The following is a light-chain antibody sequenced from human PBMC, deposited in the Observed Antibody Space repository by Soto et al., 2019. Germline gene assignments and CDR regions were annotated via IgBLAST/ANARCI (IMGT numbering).Light chain of an antibody. V-gene: IGKV3-20*01. CDR2: GAS. J-gene: IGKJ2*01. Sequence: ENVLTQSPGTLSLSPGERATLSCRASQSITSNQVAWYQQKPGQAPSLLIFGASSRATGIPDRFSGSGSGTDFTLTISRLEPEDFAVYYCQQYARFPYTFGQGTKLEIK. CDR3: QQYARFPYT. CDR1: QSITSNQ.